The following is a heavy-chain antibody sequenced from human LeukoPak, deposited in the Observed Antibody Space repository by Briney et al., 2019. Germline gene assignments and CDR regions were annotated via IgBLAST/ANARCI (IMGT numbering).Heavy chain of an antibody. CDR2: ISAYNGNT. J-gene: IGHJ3*02. Sequence: GASVKVSCKASGYTFTSYGISWVRQAPGQGLEWMGWISAYNGNTNYAQKLQGRVTMTTDTSASTAYMELRSLRSDDTAVYYCARSPGYCSSTSCVAYAFDIWGQGTMVTVSS. CDR1: GYTFTSYG. CDR3: ARSPGYCSSTSCVAYAFDI. D-gene: IGHD2-2*01. V-gene: IGHV1-18*01.